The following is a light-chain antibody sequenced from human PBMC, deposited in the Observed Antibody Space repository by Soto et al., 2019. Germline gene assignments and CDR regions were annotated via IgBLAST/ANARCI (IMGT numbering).Light chain of an antibody. CDR2: KAS. CDR1: QSVGTW. Sequence: DIQMTQSPSTLSASVGDRVTITCRASQSVGTWLAWYQLKPGKAPNVLIYKASSLQSGVPSRFSGSGSGTEFTLTISSVQPDDFATYFCHQYDNYSTFGGGTRVEIK. CDR3: HQYDNYST. V-gene: IGKV1-5*03. J-gene: IGKJ4*01.